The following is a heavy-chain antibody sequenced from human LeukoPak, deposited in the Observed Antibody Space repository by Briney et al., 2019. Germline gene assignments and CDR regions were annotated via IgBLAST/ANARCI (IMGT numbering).Heavy chain of an antibody. CDR1: GFTFSDYY. CDR2: ISSSGSTI. J-gene: IGHJ4*02. V-gene: IGHV3-11*04. Sequence: PGGSLRPSCAASGFTFSDYYMSWIRQAPGKGLEWVSYISSSGSTIYYADSVKGRFTISRDNAKNSLYLQMNSLRAEDTAVYYCARGSGTNFWSGYYTGFDYWGQGTLVTVSS. CDR3: ARGSGTNFWSGYYTGFDY. D-gene: IGHD3-3*01.